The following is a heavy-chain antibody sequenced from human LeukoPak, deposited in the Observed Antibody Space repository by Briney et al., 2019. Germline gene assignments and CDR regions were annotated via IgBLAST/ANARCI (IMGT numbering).Heavy chain of an antibody. J-gene: IGHJ4*02. CDR2: IYYSGST. Sequence: SETLSLTCTVSGGSIRSYYWSWIRQPPGKGLEWIGYIYYSGSTNYNPSLKSRVTISVDTSKNQFSLKLSSVTAADTAVYYCARVDYYDSSGYFFDYWGQGTLVTVSS. D-gene: IGHD3-22*01. CDR3: ARVDYYDSSGYFFDY. V-gene: IGHV4-59*01. CDR1: GGSIRSYY.